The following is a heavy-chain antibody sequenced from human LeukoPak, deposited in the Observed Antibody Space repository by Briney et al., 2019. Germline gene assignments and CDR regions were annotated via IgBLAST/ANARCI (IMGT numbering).Heavy chain of an antibody. D-gene: IGHD3-3*01. J-gene: IGHJ6*02. V-gene: IGHV1-46*01. CDR2: INPSGGST. CDR3: AREGFPPKISDFWSGLGPYYYYGMDV. Sequence: ASVKVSCKASGYTFTSYYMHWVRQAPGQGLEWVGIINPSGGSTSYTQKFQGRVTMTRDTSTSTVYMELSSLRSEDTAVYYCAREGFPPKISDFWSGLGPYYYYGMDVWGQGTTVTVSS. CDR1: GYTFTSYY.